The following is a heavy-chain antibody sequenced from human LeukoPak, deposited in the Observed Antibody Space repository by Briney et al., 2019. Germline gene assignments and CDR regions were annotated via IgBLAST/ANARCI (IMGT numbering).Heavy chain of an antibody. CDR3: ARDRRYSSSWPWYFDY. V-gene: IGHV4-59*01. CDR1: GGSISSYY. D-gene: IGHD6-13*01. J-gene: IGHJ4*02. CDR2: IYYSGST. Sequence: SETLSLTCTVSGGSISSYYWSWIRQPPGKGLEWIGYIYYSGSTNYNPSLKSRVTISVDTSKNQFSLKLSSVTAADTAVYYCARDRRYSSSWPWYFDYWGQGALVTVSS.